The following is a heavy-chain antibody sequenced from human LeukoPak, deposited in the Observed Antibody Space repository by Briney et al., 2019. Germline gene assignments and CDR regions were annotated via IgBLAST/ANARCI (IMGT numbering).Heavy chain of an antibody. Sequence: SETLSLTCTVSGGSIKSNYWSWIRKPPGKGLEWLGYGYYSGTTNYNPSFKSRVTISLDTSKSQFSLELRFVTTADTAVYYCARYTYSYGYSYYYMDVWGKGTTVTISS. CDR1: GGSIKSNY. D-gene: IGHD5-18*01. CDR3: ARYTYSYGYSYYYMDV. V-gene: IGHV4-59*01. J-gene: IGHJ6*03. CDR2: GYYSGTT.